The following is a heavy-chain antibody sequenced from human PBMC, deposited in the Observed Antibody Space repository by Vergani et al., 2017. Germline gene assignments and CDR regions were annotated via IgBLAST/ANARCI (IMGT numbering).Heavy chain of an antibody. CDR1: GGTFSSYA. V-gene: IGHV1-69*04. CDR3: ARDGVTTIGHDAFDI. Sequence: QVQLVQSGAEVKKPGSSVKVSCKASGGTFSSYAISWVRQAPGQGLEWMGRIIPILGIANYAQKFQGSVTITADTSTSTAYMELSSLRSEDTAVYYCARDGVTTIGHDAFDIWGQGTMVTVSS. D-gene: IGHD4-17*01. CDR2: IIPILGIA. J-gene: IGHJ3*02.